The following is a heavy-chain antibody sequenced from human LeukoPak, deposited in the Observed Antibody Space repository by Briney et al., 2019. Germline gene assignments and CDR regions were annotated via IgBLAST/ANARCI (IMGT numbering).Heavy chain of an antibody. CDR2: IYYSGST. J-gene: IGHJ4*02. CDR3: ARGRGYSYDY. CDR1: GGSFSGYY. D-gene: IGHD5-18*01. Sequence: PSETLSLTCAVYGGSFSGYYWSWIRQPPGKGLEWIGYIYYSGSTNYNPSLKSRVTISVDTSKNQFSLKLSSVTAADTAVYYCARGRGYSYDYWGQGTLVTVSS. V-gene: IGHV4-59*01.